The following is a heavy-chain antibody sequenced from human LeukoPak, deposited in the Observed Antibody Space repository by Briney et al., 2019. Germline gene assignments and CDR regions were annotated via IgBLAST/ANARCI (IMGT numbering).Heavy chain of an antibody. V-gene: IGHV3-30*04. J-gene: IGHJ4*02. CDR1: GFTFSSYA. D-gene: IGHD4-23*01. CDR3: ARDDWETTVVTPRYLDY. CDR2: ISYDGSNK. Sequence: PGRSLRLSCAASGFTFSSYAMHWVRQAPGKGLEWVAVISYDGSNKYYADSVKGRFTISRDNSKNTLYLQMNSLRAEDTAVYYCARDDWETTVVTPRYLDYWGQGTLVTVSS.